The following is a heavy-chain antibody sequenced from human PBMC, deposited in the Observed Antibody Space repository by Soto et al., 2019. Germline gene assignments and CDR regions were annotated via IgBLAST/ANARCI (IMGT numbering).Heavy chain of an antibody. D-gene: IGHD3-10*01. J-gene: IGHJ6*02. CDR2: NNPKFGNT. CDR1: GYTFTSYY. V-gene: IGHV1-2*02. CDR3: ARNMDYYYGPGSGNGHGF. Sequence: QVQLVQSGAEMKEPGDSVRVSCEASGYTFTSYYIHWVRQAPGQGLERMGWNNPKFGNTTYAQDFQGRVSMTRDMSIRPVYMELSRLTSDDTAIYYCARNMDYYYGPGSGNGHGFWGQGTTVTVFS.